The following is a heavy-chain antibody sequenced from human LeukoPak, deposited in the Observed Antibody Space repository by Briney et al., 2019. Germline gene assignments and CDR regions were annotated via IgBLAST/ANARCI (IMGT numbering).Heavy chain of an antibody. CDR3: ARDGQLSTVVTPGWFDP. J-gene: IGHJ5*02. Sequence: SETLSLTCTVSGGSVSSDNYYWSWIRQPPGKGLEWIGYIYYSGSTNYNPSLKSRVTISVDTSKNQFSLKLSSVTAADTAVYYCARDGQLSTVVTPGWFDPWGQGTLVTVSS. CDR2: IYYSGST. D-gene: IGHD4-23*01. CDR1: GGSVSSDNYY. V-gene: IGHV4-61*01.